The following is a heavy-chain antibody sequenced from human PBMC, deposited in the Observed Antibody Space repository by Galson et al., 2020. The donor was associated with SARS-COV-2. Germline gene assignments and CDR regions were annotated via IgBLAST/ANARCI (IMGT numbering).Heavy chain of an antibody. CDR3: AKDVKAEQGLVMNY. Sequence: GGSLRLSCAASGFTFGDYAMHWVRQAPGRGLEWVSGISWNGGNVHYADSVKGRFIISRDNAKNSLYLQVTNLRPEDTALYYCAKDVKAEQGLVMNYWGQGTLVTVSS. J-gene: IGHJ4*02. V-gene: IGHV3-9*01. D-gene: IGHD6-19*01. CDR2: ISWNGGNV. CDR1: GFTFGDYA.